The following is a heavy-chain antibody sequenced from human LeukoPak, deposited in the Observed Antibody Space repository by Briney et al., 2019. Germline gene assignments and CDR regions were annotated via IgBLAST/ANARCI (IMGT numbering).Heavy chain of an antibody. CDR2: INHSGST. CDR3: VRGRQDDY. J-gene: IGHJ4*02. Sequence: PSETLSLTCAVYGGSFSGYYWSWIRQPPGKGLEWIGEINHSGSTNYNPSLKSRVTISVDTSKNQFSLKLSSVTAADTAVYYCVRGRQDDYWGQGTLVTVSS. CDR1: GGSFSGYY. V-gene: IGHV4-34*01.